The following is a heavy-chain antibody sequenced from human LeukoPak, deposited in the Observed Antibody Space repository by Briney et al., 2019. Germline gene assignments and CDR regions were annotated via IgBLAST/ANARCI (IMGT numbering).Heavy chain of an antibody. D-gene: IGHD1-26*01. CDR1: GFTFSSYA. Sequence: GGSLRLSCAASGFTFSSYAMHWVRQAPGKGLEWVAVISYDGSNKYYADSVKGRFTISRDNSKNTLYLQMSSLRAEDTAVYYCARDSGSYYEYYFDYWGQGTLVTVSS. CDR2: ISYDGSNK. J-gene: IGHJ4*02. CDR3: ARDSGSYYEYYFDY. V-gene: IGHV3-30-3*01.